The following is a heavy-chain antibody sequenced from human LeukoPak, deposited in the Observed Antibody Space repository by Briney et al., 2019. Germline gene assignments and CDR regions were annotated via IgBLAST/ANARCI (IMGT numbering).Heavy chain of an antibody. J-gene: IGHJ3*02. Sequence: GGSLRLSCAASGFTFSDYYMNWVRQAPGKGLEWVSSISSSSTYIYYADSVKGRFTISRDNAKNSLYLQMNSLRAEDTAVYYCARVNPQRPDCSSTSCYLDAFDIWGQGTVVTVSS. CDR2: ISSSSTYI. CDR3: ARVNPQRPDCSSTSCYLDAFDI. CDR1: GFTFSDYY. V-gene: IGHV3-21*01. D-gene: IGHD2-2*01.